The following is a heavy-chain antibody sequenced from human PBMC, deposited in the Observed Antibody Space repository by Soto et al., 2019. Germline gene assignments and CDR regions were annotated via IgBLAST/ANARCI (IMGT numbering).Heavy chain of an antibody. CDR1: GGSFSGYY. CDR2: INHSGST. J-gene: IGHJ6*02. D-gene: IGHD3-3*01. V-gene: IGHV4-34*01. Sequence: SETLSLTCAVYGGSFSGYYWSWIRQPPGKGLEWIGEINHSGSTNYNPSLKSRVTISFDTSKNQFSLNLTSVTAADTAVYYCARARFSQWSQDYYGLDVWGQGTTVTVSS. CDR3: ARARFSQWSQDYYGLDV.